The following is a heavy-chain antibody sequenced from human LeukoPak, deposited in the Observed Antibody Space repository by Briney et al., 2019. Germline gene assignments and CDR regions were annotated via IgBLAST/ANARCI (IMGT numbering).Heavy chain of an antibody. CDR1: GGTFSSYA. CDR3: ARDHGWRAVAGTAEYFQH. Sequence: SVKVSCKASGGTFSSYAISWVRQAPGQGLEWMGGIIPIFGTANYAQKFQGRVTITADESTSTAYMKLSSLRSEDTAVYYCARDHGWRAVAGTAEYFQHWGQGTLVTVSS. CDR2: IIPIFGTA. D-gene: IGHD6-19*01. V-gene: IGHV1-69*13. J-gene: IGHJ1*01.